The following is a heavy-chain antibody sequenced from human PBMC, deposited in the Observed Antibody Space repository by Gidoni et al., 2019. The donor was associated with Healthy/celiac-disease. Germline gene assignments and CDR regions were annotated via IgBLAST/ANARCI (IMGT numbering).Heavy chain of an antibody. CDR1: GFTFSSSG. V-gene: IGHV3-33*01. Sequence: QVQLVESGGGVVQPGRSLRLSCAASGFTFSSSGMHWVRQAPGKGLGWVAVIWYDGSNKYYADSVKCRFTISRDNSKNTLYLQMNSLRAEDTAVYYCARSRYCSGGSCWFDYWGQGTLVTVSS. CDR2: IWYDGSNK. CDR3: ARSRYCSGGSCWFDY. J-gene: IGHJ4*02. D-gene: IGHD2-15*01.